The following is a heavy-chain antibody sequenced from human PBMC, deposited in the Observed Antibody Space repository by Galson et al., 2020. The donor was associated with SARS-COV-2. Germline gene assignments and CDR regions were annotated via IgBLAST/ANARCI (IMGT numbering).Heavy chain of an antibody. V-gene: IGHV3-23*01. CDR2: ISGSGGST. Sequence: GGSLRLSCAASGFTFSSYAMSWVRQAPGKGLEWVSAISGSGGSTYYADSVKGRFTISRDNSKNTLYLQMNSLRAEDTAVYYCAKGGFWSGYRHWFDPWGQGTLVTVSS. D-gene: IGHD3-3*01. CDR3: AKGGFWSGYRHWFDP. J-gene: IGHJ5*02. CDR1: GFTFSSYA.